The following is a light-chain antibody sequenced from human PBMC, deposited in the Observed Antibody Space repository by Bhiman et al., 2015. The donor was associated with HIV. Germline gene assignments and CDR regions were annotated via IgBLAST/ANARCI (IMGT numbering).Light chain of an antibody. CDR3: CSYAGSSSYV. CDR1: SSDVGGYNY. V-gene: IGLV2-23*02. J-gene: IGLJ1*01. Sequence: QSALTQPASVSGSPGQSITISCTGTSSDVGGYNYVSWYQQHPGKAPKLMIYGVSKRPSGVSNRFSGSKSGNTASLTISGLQAEDEADYYCCSYAGSSSYVFGTGTKVT. CDR2: GVS.